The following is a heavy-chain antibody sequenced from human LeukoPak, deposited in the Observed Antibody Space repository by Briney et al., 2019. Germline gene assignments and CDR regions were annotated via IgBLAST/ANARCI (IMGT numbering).Heavy chain of an antibody. Sequence: GRSLRLSCAASGFTVSSNYMSWVRQAPGKGLEWVSVIYSGGSTYYADSVKGRFTISRDNSKNTLYLQMNSLRAEDTAVYYCARMYGDSAEYFQHWGQGTLVTVSS. J-gene: IGHJ1*01. V-gene: IGHV3-53*01. CDR1: GFTVSSNY. CDR2: IYSGGST. D-gene: IGHD4-17*01. CDR3: ARMYGDSAEYFQH.